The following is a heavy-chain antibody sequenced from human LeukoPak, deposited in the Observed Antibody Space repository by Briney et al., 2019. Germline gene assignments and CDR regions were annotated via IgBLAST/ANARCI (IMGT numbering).Heavy chain of an antibody. CDR3: ARENRGIFGVVGDY. CDR1: GFTFSIYS. J-gene: IGHJ4*02. D-gene: IGHD3-3*01. Sequence: PGGSLRLSCAASGFTFSIYSMNWVRQAPGKGLEWVSSISSSSSYIYYADSVKGRFTISRDNAKNSLYLQMNSLRAEDTAVYYCARENRGIFGVVGDYWGQGTLVTVSS. V-gene: IGHV3-21*01. CDR2: ISSSSSYI.